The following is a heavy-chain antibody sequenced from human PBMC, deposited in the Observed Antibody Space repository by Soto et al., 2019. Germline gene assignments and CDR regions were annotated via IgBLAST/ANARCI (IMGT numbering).Heavy chain of an antibody. CDR2: IYYSGST. J-gene: IGHJ6*02. D-gene: IGHD6-13*01. CDR1: GGSISISSYY. V-gene: IGHV4-39*01. Sequence: PSETLSLTCTVSGGSISISSYYWGCIRQPPGKGLEWIGSIYYSGSTYYNPSLKSRVTISVDTSKNQFSLKLSSVTAADTAVYYCARHSAAAGRYYYGMDVWGQGTTVTVSS. CDR3: ARHSAAAGRYYYGMDV.